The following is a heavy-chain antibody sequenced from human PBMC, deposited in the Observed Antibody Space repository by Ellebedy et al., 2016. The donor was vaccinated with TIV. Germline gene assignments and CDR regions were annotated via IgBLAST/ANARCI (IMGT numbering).Heavy chain of an antibody. V-gene: IGHV5-51*01. Sequence: GESLKISCEGLGYSFSTYWIGWVRQRPGKGLEWMGIIYPYASDVKYSPSFEGKVTLSAYKSLNTAYLQWRIRKASDTAIYYCVRRAQVYGSWTTWFDPWGQGTLVTVSS. CDR2: IYPYASDV. D-gene: IGHD3-10*01. J-gene: IGHJ5*02. CDR1: GYSFSTYW. CDR3: VRRAQVYGSWTTWFDP.